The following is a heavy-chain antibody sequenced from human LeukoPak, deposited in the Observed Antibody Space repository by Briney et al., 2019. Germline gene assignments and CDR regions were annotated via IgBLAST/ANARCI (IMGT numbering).Heavy chain of an antibody. Sequence: GDSLRLSCAASGFTFRDYSMNWVRQAPGKGLEWAAVIWHDGKNKYYADSVKGRFTVSRDNSKNTLYLQMDSLRVEDTAVYYCARDRGSDDPIDYWGQGTLVAVSS. V-gene: IGHV3-33*08. J-gene: IGHJ4*02. CDR1: GFTFRDYS. CDR2: IWHDGKNK. CDR3: ARDRGSDDPIDY. D-gene: IGHD2-15*01.